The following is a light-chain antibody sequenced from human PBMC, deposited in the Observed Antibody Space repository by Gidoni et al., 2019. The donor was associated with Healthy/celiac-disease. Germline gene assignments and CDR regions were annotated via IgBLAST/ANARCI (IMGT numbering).Light chain of an antibody. CDR2: GAS. J-gene: IGKJ5*01. V-gene: IGKV3-20*01. CDR1: QSVSSSY. Sequence: EIVLTPSPGTLSLSPGDRATLSCRASQSVSSSYLAWYQQKPGQSPRLLIHGASSRATGIPDRFSGSGSGTDFTLTINRLEPEDFAVYYCQQYGSSPPITFGQGTRLEIK. CDR3: QQYGSSPPIT.